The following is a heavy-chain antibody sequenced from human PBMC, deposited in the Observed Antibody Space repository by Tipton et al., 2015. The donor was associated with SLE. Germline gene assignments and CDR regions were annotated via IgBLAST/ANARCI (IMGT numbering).Heavy chain of an antibody. V-gene: IGHV3-23*01. CDR3: ANSRFVPEAY. CDR2: ISDNGVRT. CDR1: GFTFSSYW. J-gene: IGHJ4*02. Sequence: GSLRLSCAASGFTFSSYWMSWVRQAPGKGLEWVSDISDNGVRTNYADSVEGRFTISRDNSKNTLYLQMNSLRADDTAVYYCANSRFVPEAYWGQGTLVTVSS. D-gene: IGHD3-3*01.